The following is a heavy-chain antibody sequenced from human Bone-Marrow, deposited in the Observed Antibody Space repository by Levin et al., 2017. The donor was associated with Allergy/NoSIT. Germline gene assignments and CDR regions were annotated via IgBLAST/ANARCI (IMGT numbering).Heavy chain of an antibody. CDR1: GFTVSNNY. V-gene: IGHV3-53*01. CDR2: IYSAGST. CDR3: ARRGYSYGSGLYY. Sequence: GGSLRLSCAASGFTVSNNYMSWVRQAPGKGLEWVSLIYSAGSTYYADSVRGRFTISRDNSKNALYLQMNSLRVEDTAVYYCARRGYSYGSGLYYWGQGTLVTGSS. J-gene: IGHJ4*02. D-gene: IGHD5-18*01.